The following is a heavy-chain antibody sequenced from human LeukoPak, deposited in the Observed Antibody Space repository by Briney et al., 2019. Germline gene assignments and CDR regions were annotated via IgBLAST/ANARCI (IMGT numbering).Heavy chain of an antibody. Sequence: PSETLSLTCTVSGGSISNNNYYWGWIRQPPGKGLEWIGSIDYSGSTYYNPSLKSRVTISVDTSKNLFSLKVSSVTAADTAVYYCARVYYSNSYDYWYFDLWGRGTLVTVSS. V-gene: IGHV4-39*07. D-gene: IGHD6-13*01. CDR2: IDYSGST. CDR3: ARVYYSNSYDYWYFDL. CDR1: GGSISNNNYY. J-gene: IGHJ2*01.